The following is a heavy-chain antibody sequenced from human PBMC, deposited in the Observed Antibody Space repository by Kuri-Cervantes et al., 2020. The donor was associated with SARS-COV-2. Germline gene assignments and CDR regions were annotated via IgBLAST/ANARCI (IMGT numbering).Heavy chain of an antibody. V-gene: IGHV3-30*03. Sequence: GESLKISCAASGFTFSSYGMHWVRQAPGKGLEWVAVISYDGSNKYYADSVKGRFTISRDNAKNSLYLQMNSLRAEDTAVYYCATTLVGARNYWGQGTLVTVSS. J-gene: IGHJ4*02. CDR2: ISYDGSNK. CDR1: GFTFSSYG. D-gene: IGHD1-26*01. CDR3: ATTLVGARNY.